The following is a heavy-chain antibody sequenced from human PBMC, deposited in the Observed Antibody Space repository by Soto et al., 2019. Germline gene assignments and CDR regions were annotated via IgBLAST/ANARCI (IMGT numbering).Heavy chain of an antibody. J-gene: IGHJ5*02. CDR1: GGSISSSSYY. CDR2: IYYSGST. Sequence: SETLSLTCTVSGGSISSSSYYWGWIRQPPGKGLEWIGSIYYSGSTYYNPSLKSRVTISVDTSKNQFSLKLSSVTAADTAVYYCARDLPGGPSNWFDPWGQGTLVTVS. V-gene: IGHV4-39*02. D-gene: IGHD3-10*01. CDR3: ARDLPGGPSNWFDP.